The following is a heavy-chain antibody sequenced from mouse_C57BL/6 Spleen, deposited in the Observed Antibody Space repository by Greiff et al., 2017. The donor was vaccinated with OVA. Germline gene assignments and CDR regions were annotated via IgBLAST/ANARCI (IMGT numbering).Heavy chain of an antibody. J-gene: IGHJ2*01. D-gene: IGHD1-1*01. Sequence: QVQLQQPGAELVMPGASVKLSCKASGYTFTSYWMHWVKQRPGQGLEWIGEIDPSDSYTNYNQKFKGKSTLTLDKSSSTAYMQLSSLTAEDSAVYSGASRWANGSSLDYWGQGTTLTVSA. CDR1: GYTFTSYW. V-gene: IGHV1-69*01. CDR3: ASRWANGSSLDY. CDR2: IDPSDSYT.